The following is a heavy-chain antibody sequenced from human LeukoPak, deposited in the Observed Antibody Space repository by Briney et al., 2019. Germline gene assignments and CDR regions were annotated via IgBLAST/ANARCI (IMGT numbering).Heavy chain of an antibody. Sequence: SETLSLTCTVSGGSISGYYWSWIRQPPGKGLEWIGYIYYSGTTNYNPSLKSRVTISVDTSKDHLSLKLGSVTAADTAVYYCARGDTAMVLWGQGTLVTVSS. J-gene: IGHJ4*02. D-gene: IGHD5-18*01. CDR3: ARGDTAMVL. CDR1: GGSISGYY. CDR2: IYYSGTT. V-gene: IGHV4-59*01.